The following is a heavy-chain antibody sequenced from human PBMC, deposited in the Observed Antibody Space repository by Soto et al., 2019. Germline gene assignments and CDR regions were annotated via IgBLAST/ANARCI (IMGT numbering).Heavy chain of an antibody. CDR1: GGSISSSNW. J-gene: IGHJ6*02. CDR3: ARGQMAVAGQYYYYGMDV. D-gene: IGHD6-19*01. Sequence: SETLSLTCAVSGGSISSSNWWSWVRQPPGKGLEWIGEIYHSGSTNYNPSLKSRVTISVDKSKNQFSLKLSSVTAADTAVYYCARGQMAVAGQYYYYGMDVWGQGTTVTVSS. V-gene: IGHV4-4*02. CDR2: IYHSGST.